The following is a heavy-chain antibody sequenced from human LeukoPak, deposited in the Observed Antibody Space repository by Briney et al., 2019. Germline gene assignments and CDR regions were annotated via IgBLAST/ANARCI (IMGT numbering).Heavy chain of an antibody. CDR3: ARLFCSSASCDNWFDP. J-gene: IGHJ5*02. V-gene: IGHV5-10-1*01. CDR2: IDPTDSYI. CDR1: GYSFTSYW. Sequence: GESLKISCKASGYSFTSYWISWVRQMPGKGLEWVGRIDPTDSYINYSPSFQGHVTISVDKSISTAYLQWSSLKASDTAMYYCARLFCSSASCDNWFDPWGQGTLVTVSS. D-gene: IGHD2-2*01.